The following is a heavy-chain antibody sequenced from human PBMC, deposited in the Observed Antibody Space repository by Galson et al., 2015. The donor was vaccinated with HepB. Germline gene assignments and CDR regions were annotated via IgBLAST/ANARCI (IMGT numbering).Heavy chain of an antibody. CDR3: AKDYGDYIGYFQH. CDR1: GFTFSSYG. D-gene: IGHD4-17*01. CDR2: KWYDGSNK. J-gene: IGHJ1*01. Sequence: SLRLSCAASGFTFSSYGMHWVRQAPGKGLEWVAVKWYDGSNKYYADSVKGRFTISRDNSKNTLYLQMNSLRAEDTAVYYCAKDYGDYIGYFQHWGQGTLVTVSS. V-gene: IGHV3-33*06.